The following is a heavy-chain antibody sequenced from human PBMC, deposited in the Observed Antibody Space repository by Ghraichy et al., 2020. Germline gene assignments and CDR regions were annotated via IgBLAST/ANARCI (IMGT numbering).Heavy chain of an antibody. J-gene: IGHJ4*02. D-gene: IGHD1-26*01. CDR3: TRSVGGSYLAF. CDR2: IRSKSDSYAT. CDR1: GFIFSGSA. V-gene: IGHV3-73*01. Sequence: GSLRLSCAASGFIFSGSAMHWVRQASGKGLEWVGRIRSKSDSYATAYSASVKGRFTISRDDSKNTAYLQMNSLKTEDTAVYYCTRSVGGSYLAFGGQGTLVTVSS.